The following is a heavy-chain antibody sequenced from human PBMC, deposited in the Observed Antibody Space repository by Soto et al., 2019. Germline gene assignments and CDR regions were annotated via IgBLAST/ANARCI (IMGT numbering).Heavy chain of an antibody. CDR2: IIPIFGTA. J-gene: IGHJ5*02. V-gene: IGHV1-69*12. D-gene: IGHD3-3*01. CDR3: AGVEPARGVVGVNGFDP. Sequence: QVQLVQSGAEVKKPGSSVKVSCKASGGTFSSYAISWVRQAPGQGLEWMGGIIPIFGTANYAQKFQGRVTITADESTSKADMEMSSLRYEDTAVYYCAGVEPARGVVGVNGFDPWGQRTLVTVSS. CDR1: GGTFSSYA.